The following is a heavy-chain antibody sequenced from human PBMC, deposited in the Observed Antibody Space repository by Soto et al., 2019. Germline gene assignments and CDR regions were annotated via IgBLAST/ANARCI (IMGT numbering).Heavy chain of an antibody. CDR1: GLTFSSYW. D-gene: IGHD6-13*01. CDR3: ARDLVLSSIAAAPEGAFDI. J-gene: IGHJ3*02. V-gene: IGHV3-7*01. Sequence: PGGSLRLSCAASGLTFSSYWMSWVRQAPGKGLEWVANIKQDGSEKYYVDSVKGRFTISRDNAKNSLYPQMNSLRAEDTAVYYCARDLVLSSIAAAPEGAFDIWGQGTMVTVSS. CDR2: IKQDGSEK.